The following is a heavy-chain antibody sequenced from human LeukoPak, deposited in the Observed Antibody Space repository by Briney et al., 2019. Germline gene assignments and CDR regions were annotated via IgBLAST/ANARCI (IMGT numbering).Heavy chain of an antibody. Sequence: QPGGSLRLSCVASGFSFRNYDIHWVRQAPGKGLEWVTFIQYDGNYKRYADSVNGRFVISRENSKNTLYLQMLTLRPEDTALYYCAVLPSVNYDYSFALWGQGTMVTVSS. D-gene: IGHD3-16*01. CDR2: IQYDGNYK. CDR3: AVLPSVNYDYSFAL. V-gene: IGHV3-30*02. J-gene: IGHJ3*01. CDR1: GFSFRNYD.